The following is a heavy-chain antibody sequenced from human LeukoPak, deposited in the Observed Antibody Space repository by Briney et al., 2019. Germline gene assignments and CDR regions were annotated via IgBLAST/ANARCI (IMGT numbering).Heavy chain of an antibody. V-gene: IGHV4-38-2*02. Sequence: SETLSLTCNVSGYSISSGYYWGWIRQPPGKGLEWIGSMSHSGTTYYNPSLKSRVTISLDTSKNQFSLKLRSVTVADTAVYYCARGYCSSTSCYGIVEYWGQGTLVTVSS. CDR3: ARGYCSSTSCYGIVEY. CDR1: GYSISSGYY. D-gene: IGHD2-2*01. CDR2: MSHSGTT. J-gene: IGHJ4*02.